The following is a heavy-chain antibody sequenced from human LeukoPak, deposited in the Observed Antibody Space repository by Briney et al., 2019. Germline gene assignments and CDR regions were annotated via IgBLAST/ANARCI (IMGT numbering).Heavy chain of an antibody. D-gene: IGHD2-2*02. J-gene: IGHJ5*02. V-gene: IGHV4-34*01. Sequence: PSETLSLTCAVYGGSFSGYYWSWIRQPPGKGLEWIGEINHSGSTNYNPSLKSRVTISVDTSKNQFSLKLSSVTAADTAVYYCARHPFSPVVPAAIKRYNWFDPWGQGTLVTVSS. CDR3: ARHPFSPVVPAAIKRYNWFDP. CDR2: INHSGST. CDR1: GGSFSGYY.